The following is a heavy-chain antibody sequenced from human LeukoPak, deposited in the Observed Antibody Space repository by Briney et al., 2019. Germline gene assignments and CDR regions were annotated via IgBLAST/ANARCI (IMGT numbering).Heavy chain of an antibody. CDR1: GFTFSSYE. D-gene: IGHD4-17*01. V-gene: IGHV3-48*03. CDR3: ARVGATMTSFNGWFDS. J-gene: IGHJ5*01. Sequence: PGGSLRLSCAASGFTFSSYEMNWVRQAPGKGLEWVSYISSSGSNKYYADSVKGRFTISRDNAKNSVYLQMNSLRAEDTAVYYCARVGATMTSFNGWFDSWGQGNLVTVSS. CDR2: ISSSGSNK.